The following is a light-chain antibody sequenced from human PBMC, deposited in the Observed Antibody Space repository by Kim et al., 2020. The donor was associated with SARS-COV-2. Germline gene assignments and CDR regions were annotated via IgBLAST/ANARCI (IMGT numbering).Light chain of an antibody. Sequence: GQSITISCTGTSRDVGGYNYVSWYQQHPGKAPKLMIYDVSKRPSGVSNRFSGSKSGNTASLTISGLQAEDEADYYCSSYTTSNSWVFGGGTKLAVL. CDR1: SRDVGGYNY. CDR3: SSYTTSNSWV. V-gene: IGLV2-14*03. CDR2: DVS. J-gene: IGLJ3*02.